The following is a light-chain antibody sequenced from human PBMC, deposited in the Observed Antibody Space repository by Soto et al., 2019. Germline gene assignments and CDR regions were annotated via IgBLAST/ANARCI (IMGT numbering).Light chain of an antibody. V-gene: IGKV2D-29*01. CDR1: QSLLHRDGKTY. Sequence: VMTQTPLSLSVTPGQPASISCKSSQSLLHRDGKTYLFWYLQRPGQPPQLLIHEVSNRFSGVPDRVTGSGSRTDFTLKISRVEAEDVGIYYCMQSIETPWTFGQGTKVEIK. CDR2: EVS. CDR3: MQSIETPWT. J-gene: IGKJ1*01.